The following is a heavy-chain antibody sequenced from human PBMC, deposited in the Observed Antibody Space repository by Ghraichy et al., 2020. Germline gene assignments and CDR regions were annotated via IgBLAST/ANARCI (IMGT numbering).Heavy chain of an antibody. Sequence: GGSLRLSCAASGFTVSSNYMSWVRQAPGKGLEWVSVIYSGGSTYYADSVKGRFTISRDNSKNTLYLQMNSLRAEDTAVYYCARDRYYGSGSESYGMDVWGQGTTVTVSS. V-gene: IGHV3-66*01. CDR2: IYSGGST. CDR1: GFTVSSNY. CDR3: ARDRYYGSGSESYGMDV. J-gene: IGHJ6*02. D-gene: IGHD3-10*01.